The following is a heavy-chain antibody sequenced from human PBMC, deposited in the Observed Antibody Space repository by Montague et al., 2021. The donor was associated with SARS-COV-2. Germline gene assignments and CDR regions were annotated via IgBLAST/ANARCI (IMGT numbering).Heavy chain of an antibody. CDR3: ARDPRITMIVVVITDIWFDP. J-gene: IGHJ5*02. CDR2: INHSGST. D-gene: IGHD3-22*01. V-gene: IGHV4-34*01. Sequence: SETLSLTCAVYGGSFSGYYWSWIRQPPGKGLEWIGEINHSGSTXXXPSXXXRVTISVDTSKNQFSLKLSSVTAADTAVYYCARDPRITMIVVVITDIWFDPWGQGTLVTVSS. CDR1: GGSFSGYY.